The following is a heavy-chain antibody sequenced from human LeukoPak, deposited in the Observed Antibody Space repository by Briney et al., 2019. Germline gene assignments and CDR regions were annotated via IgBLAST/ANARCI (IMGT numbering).Heavy chain of an antibody. Sequence: GGSLRLSCVASGFTFSSYAMHWVRQAPGKGLEWVAVISYDGSNKYYADSVKGRFTISRDNSKNTLYLQMNSLRAEDTAVYYCARDGGYSGSYYDYWGQGTLVTVSS. V-gene: IGHV3-30-3*01. CDR1: GFTFSSYA. D-gene: IGHD1-26*01. CDR2: ISYDGSNK. J-gene: IGHJ4*02. CDR3: ARDGGYSGSYYDY.